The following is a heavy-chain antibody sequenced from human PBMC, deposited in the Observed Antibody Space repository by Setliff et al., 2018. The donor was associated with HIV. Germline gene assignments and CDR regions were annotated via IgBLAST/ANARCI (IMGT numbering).Heavy chain of an antibody. J-gene: IGHJ4*02. Sequence: LSLTCAVYGASFSGYYWAWIRQSPGTGLEWIGEINHSGITNYNPTLKSRVTISTDTSKNQFSLRLNSVTAADTAVYYCARVRLRVPPSIFGYWGQGALVTVSS. CDR2: INHSGIT. D-gene: IGHD2-2*01. V-gene: IGHV4-34*01. CDR1: GASFSGYY. CDR3: ARVRLRVPPSIFGY.